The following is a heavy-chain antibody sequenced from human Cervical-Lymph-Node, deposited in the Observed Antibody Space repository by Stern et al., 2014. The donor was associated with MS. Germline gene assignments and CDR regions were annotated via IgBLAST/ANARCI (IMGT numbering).Heavy chain of an antibody. Sequence: VQLVDSGGGVVQPGRPLRLSCTGSGFTFSSYGMHWVRHAPGKGLEWVSVISYDGSDTYYAESVKVRFTISRDNSKNTLYLEMRSLRPEDTAVYYCVKRGITEVRGVRLGDYWGPGTLVIVSS. J-gene: IGHJ4*02. CDR2: ISYDGSDT. D-gene: IGHD3-10*01. CDR3: VKRGITEVRGVRLGDY. V-gene: IGHV3-30*18. CDR1: GFTFSSYG.